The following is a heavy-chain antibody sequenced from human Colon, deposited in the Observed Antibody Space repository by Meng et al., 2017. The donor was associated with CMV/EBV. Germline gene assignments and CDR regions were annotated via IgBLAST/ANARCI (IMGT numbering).Heavy chain of an antibody. Sequence: SETLSLTCAVSGFSISSAYFWGCIRQAPGKGLEWIGSIYGSGKTYYNPSLKSRVSISEDTSNNEFSLTLSSATAADTAVYYCVRDRGYNYGNFDSWGQGTLVTVSS. CDR1: GFSISSAYF. CDR2: IYGSGKT. CDR3: VRDRGYNYGNFDS. V-gene: IGHV4-38-2*02. D-gene: IGHD5-18*01. J-gene: IGHJ4*02.